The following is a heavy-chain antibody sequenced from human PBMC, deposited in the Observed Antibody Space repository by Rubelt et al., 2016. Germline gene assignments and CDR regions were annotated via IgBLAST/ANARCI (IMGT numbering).Heavy chain of an antibody. Sequence: QVQLVQSGAEVKKPGASVKVSCKVSGYTLTELSMHWVRQAPGKGLEWMGRINPNSGGTNYAQKFQGRVTMTRDTSISTAYMELSRLRSDDTAVYYCARDLRGLTTWWGQGTLVTVSS. J-gene: IGHJ4*02. CDR2: INPNSGGT. V-gene: IGHV1-2*06. CDR3: ARDLRGLTTW. D-gene: IGHD4/OR15-4a*01. CDR1: GYTLTELS.